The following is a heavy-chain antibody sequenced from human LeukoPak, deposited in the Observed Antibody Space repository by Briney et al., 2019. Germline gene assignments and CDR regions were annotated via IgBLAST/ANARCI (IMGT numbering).Heavy chain of an antibody. D-gene: IGHD4-17*01. V-gene: IGHV3-74*01. CDR2: INTDGSST. J-gene: IGHJ1*01. CDR3: YGANAEH. CDR1: GFTFSSYW. Sequence: PGGSLRLSCAASGFTFSSYWMHWVRQAPGKGLVWVSGINTDGSSTYYADFVKGRFTISRDNAKNTLYLQMNSLRAEDTAVYYCYGANAEHWGQGTLVTVSS.